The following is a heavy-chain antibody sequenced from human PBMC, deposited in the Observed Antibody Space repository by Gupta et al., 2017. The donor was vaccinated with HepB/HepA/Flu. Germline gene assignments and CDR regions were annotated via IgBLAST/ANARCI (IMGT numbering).Heavy chain of an antibody. V-gene: IGHV3-7*01. Sequence: EVQLVESAGALVQPGGSLRLSCSASGFPFSTQWMDWDRQAPGKGLEWVANIRQDGNEKYYVEAVKGRFTISRDNANDALYLQMDSLRAEDTAVYYCSRTLDDWGQGTLVTVSS. J-gene: IGHJ4*02. CDR3: SRTLDD. CDR2: IRQDGNEK. CDR1: GFPFSTQW.